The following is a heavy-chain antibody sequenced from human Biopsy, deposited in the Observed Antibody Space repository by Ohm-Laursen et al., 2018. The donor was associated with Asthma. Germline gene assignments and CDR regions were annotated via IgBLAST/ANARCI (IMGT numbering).Heavy chain of an antibody. Sequence: GSLRLSCAASGFAFNNSSMTWVRQGPGKGPEWVALISYDGRETGYVDSVKGRFTISRDNFRNTVHLQMSSLRPEDSAVYYCTRDRFYNSVTSESFYYGVDVWGQGTTVTVSS. CDR3: TRDRFYNSVTSESFYYGVDV. D-gene: IGHD2-21*02. J-gene: IGHJ6*02. CDR2: ISYDGRET. CDR1: GFAFNNSS. V-gene: IGHV3-7*01.